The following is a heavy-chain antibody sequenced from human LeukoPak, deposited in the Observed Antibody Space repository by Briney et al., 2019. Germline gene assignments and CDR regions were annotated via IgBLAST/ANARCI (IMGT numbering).Heavy chain of an antibody. J-gene: IGHJ4*02. V-gene: IGHV1-2*02. CDR1: RYTFTDYY. CDR3: ARGYDLLFYFDY. D-gene: IGHD3-9*01. Sequence: ASGKVSCKASRYTFTDYYMHWVRQAPGQGLEWMGWINLNSGDTNYAQKFQGRVTLTRDTSISTVYMELSRLTSGDTAVYYCARGYDLLFYFDYWGQGTLVTVAS. CDR2: INLNSGDT.